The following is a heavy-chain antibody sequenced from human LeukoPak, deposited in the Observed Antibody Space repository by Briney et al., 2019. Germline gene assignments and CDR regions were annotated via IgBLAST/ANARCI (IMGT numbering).Heavy chain of an antibody. D-gene: IGHD1-1*01. J-gene: IGHJ4*02. V-gene: IGHV3-53*01. CDR2: ISRGGGAYT. CDR3: SKKGQADNDGKPD. CDR1: GFTVSSNY. Sequence: PGGSLRLSCAASGFTVSSNYMSWVRQAPGKGLECVSSISRGGGAYTYYADSVKGRFTISRDNSRNTLYLQMNSLRAEDTAVYYCSKKGQADNDGKPDWGQGTLVTVSS.